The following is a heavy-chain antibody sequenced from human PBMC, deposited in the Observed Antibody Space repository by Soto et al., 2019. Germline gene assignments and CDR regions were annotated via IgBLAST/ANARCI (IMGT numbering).Heavy chain of an antibody. V-gene: IGHV3-48*01. D-gene: IGHD3-10*01. CDR1: GFTFSSYS. CDR2: ISSSSSTI. Sequence: XXSLRLYFAASGFTFSSYSMHWVLQAPGKGLEWVSYISSSSSTIYYADSVKGRFTISRDNAKNSLYLQMKSLRAEDTAVYYCARDQNFGLFDYWGQGTLVTVSS. CDR3: ARDQNFGLFDY. J-gene: IGHJ4*02.